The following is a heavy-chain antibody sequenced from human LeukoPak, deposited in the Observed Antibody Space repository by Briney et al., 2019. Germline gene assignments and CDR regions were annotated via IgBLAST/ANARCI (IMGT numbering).Heavy chain of an antibody. Sequence: GASVKVSCKASGYTFTGYYMHWVRQAPGQGLEWMGWINPNSGGTNYAQKFQGRVTMTRDTSISTAYMELSRLRSDDTAVYYCARWHKRMIGSGSPRHPGRWFDPWGQGTLVTVSS. V-gene: IGHV1-2*02. CDR3: ARWHKRMIGSGSPRHPGRWFDP. CDR2: INPNSGGT. J-gene: IGHJ5*02. D-gene: IGHD3-10*01. CDR1: GYTFTGYY.